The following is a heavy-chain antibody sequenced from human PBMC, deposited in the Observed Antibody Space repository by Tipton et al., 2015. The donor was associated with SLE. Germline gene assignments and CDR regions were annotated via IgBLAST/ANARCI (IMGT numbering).Heavy chain of an antibody. D-gene: IGHD4-11*01. Sequence: GSLRLSCAASGFTFSSYGMHWVRQAPGKGLEWVAFIRYDGSNKYYADSVKGRFTISRDNSKNTLYLQMNSLRAEDTAVYYCAKDFSNYVRGAYYGMDVWGQGTTVTVSS. CDR1: GFTFSSYG. V-gene: IGHV3-30*02. CDR2: IRYDGSNK. J-gene: IGHJ6*02. CDR3: AKDFSNYVRGAYYGMDV.